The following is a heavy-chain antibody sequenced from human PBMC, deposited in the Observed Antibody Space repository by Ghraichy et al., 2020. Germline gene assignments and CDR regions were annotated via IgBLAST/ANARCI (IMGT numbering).Heavy chain of an antibody. Sequence: ASVKVSCKASGYTFTSYDINWVRQATGQGLEWMGWMNPNSGNTGYAQKFQGRVTMTRNTSISTAYMELSSLRSEDTAVYYCARAPTRSIAARGLKNWFDPWGQGTLVTVSS. V-gene: IGHV1-8*01. CDR3: ARAPTRSIAARGLKNWFDP. CDR1: GYTFTSYD. J-gene: IGHJ5*02. CDR2: MNPNSGNT. D-gene: IGHD6-6*01.